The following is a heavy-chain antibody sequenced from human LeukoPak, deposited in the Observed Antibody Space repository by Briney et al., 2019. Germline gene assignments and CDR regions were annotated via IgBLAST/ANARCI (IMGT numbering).Heavy chain of an antibody. Sequence: GGSLRLSCAASEFTFSNYALSWVRQAQGKGLKWVSGVSGSGGSTFYADSVKGRFTISRDNSKNTLYLQMNSLRAEDTAVYYCARSYSSGWYALDYWGQGTLVTVSS. CDR1: EFTFSNYA. V-gene: IGHV3-23*01. D-gene: IGHD6-19*01. J-gene: IGHJ4*02. CDR3: ARSYSSGWYALDY. CDR2: VSGSGGST.